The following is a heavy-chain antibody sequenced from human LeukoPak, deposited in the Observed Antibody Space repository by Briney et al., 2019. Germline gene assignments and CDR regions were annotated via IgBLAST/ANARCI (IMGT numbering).Heavy chain of an antibody. CDR2: INPNSGGT. J-gene: IGHJ6*02. CDR3: ARDRGYSYGYYYYYGMDV. V-gene: IGHV1-2*06. Sequence: ASVKVSCKASGYTFTSFGISWVRQAPGQGLEWMGRINPNSGGTNYAQKFQGRVTMTRDTSISTAYMELSRLRSDDTAVYYCARDRGYSYGYYYYYGMDVWGQGTTVTVSS. CDR1: GYTFTSFG. D-gene: IGHD5-18*01.